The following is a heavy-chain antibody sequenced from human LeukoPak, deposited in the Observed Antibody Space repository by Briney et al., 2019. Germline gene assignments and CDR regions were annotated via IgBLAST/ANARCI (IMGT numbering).Heavy chain of an antibody. V-gene: IGHV3-7*03. CDR2: IKQDGSEK. CDR3: AKDGNWARFEN. D-gene: IGHD7-27*01. Sequence: PGGSLRLSCAASGFTFSSYWMSWVRQAPGKGLEWVANIKQDGSEKYYVDSVKGRFTISRDNAKNSLYLQMNSLRAEDTAAYYCAKDGNWARFENWGQGTLVTVSS. J-gene: IGHJ4*02. CDR1: GFTFSSYW.